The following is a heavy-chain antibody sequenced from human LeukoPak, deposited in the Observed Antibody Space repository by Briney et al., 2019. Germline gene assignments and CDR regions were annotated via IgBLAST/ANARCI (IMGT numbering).Heavy chain of an antibody. J-gene: IGHJ5*02. D-gene: IGHD2-15*01. V-gene: IGHV1-24*01. CDR3: ATDLGACSGGSCYSVGWFDP. CDR1: GYTLIELS. CDR2: FDPEDGET. Sequence: GASVKVSRKVSGYTLIELSMHWVRQAPGKGLEWMGGFDPEDGETIYAQKFQGRVTMTEDTSTDTAYMELSSLRSEDTAVYYCATDLGACSGGSCYSVGWFDPWGQGTLVTVSS.